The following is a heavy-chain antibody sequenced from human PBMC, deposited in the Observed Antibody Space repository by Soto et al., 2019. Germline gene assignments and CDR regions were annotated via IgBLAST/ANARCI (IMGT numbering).Heavy chain of an antibody. J-gene: IGHJ4*02. CDR3: ARESVAGTGDY. CDR2: IWYDGSNK. D-gene: IGHD6-19*01. CDR1: GFTFSSYG. V-gene: IGHV3-33*01. Sequence: QVQLVESGGGVVQPGRSLRLSCAASGFTFSSYGMHWVRQAPGKGLEWVAVIWYDGSNKYYADSVKGRFTISRDNSKNTLYLQMNSLRAEDTAVYYCARESVAGTGDYWGQGTLVTVSS.